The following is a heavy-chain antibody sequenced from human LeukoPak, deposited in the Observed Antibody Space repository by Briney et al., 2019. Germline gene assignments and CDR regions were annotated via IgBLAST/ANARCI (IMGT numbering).Heavy chain of an antibody. CDR3: ARDDSNFGYYYGMDV. CDR2: INHSGST. D-gene: IGHD4-11*01. CDR1: GGSFSGYY. Sequence: PSETLSLTCAVYGGSFSGYYWSWIRQPPGKGLEWIGEINHSGSTNYNPSLKSRVTISVDTSKNQFSLKLSSVTAADTAVYYCARDDSNFGYYYGMDVWGQGTTVTVSS. J-gene: IGHJ6*02. V-gene: IGHV4-34*01.